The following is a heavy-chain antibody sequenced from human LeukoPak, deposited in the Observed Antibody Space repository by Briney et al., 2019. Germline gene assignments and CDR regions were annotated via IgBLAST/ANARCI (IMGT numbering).Heavy chain of an antibody. CDR3: TTYSVGATIHSTFDF. Sequence: TGGSLRLSCAASGFTFSSYWMSWVRQAPGKGLEWVTNIKQDGGEKYYVDSVRGRFTISRDNAKNSLYLQMNSLKTEDTAVYYCTTYSVGATIHSTFDFWGQGALVTVSS. CDR1: GFTFSSYW. CDR2: IKQDGGEK. V-gene: IGHV3-7*03. J-gene: IGHJ4*02. D-gene: IGHD1-26*01.